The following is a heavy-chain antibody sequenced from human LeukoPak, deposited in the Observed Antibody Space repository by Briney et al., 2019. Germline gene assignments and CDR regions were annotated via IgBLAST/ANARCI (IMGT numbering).Heavy chain of an antibody. D-gene: IGHD6-19*01. CDR2: INADSGTT. CDR1: GGTFSSYT. Sequence: ASVKVSCKASGGTFSSYTISWVRQAPGQGLEWMGWINADSGTTNYAQKLQGRVTLTTDTSTNTAYMELRSLRSDDTAVYYCARDEVSGGWYNHWGQGTLVTVSS. CDR3: ARDEVSGGWYNH. J-gene: IGHJ4*02. V-gene: IGHV1-18*01.